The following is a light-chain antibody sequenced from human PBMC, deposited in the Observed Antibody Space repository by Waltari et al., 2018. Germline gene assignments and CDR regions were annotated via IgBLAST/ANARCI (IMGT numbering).Light chain of an antibody. V-gene: IGLV3-21*01. Sequence: SYVLTQPPSVSVAPGMTASITCGGNNIASNSVPWYRQSPGQAPVLVIFYDKDRPARIPERFSGSNSGTTATLTISRVEAGDEADYYCQVWDSSTSHVVFGAGTKLTVL. CDR1: NIASNS. CDR2: YDK. J-gene: IGLJ2*01. CDR3: QVWDSSTSHVV.